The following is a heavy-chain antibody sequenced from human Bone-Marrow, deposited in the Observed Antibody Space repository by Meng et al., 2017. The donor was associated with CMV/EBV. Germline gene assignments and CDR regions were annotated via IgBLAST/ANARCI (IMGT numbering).Heavy chain of an antibody. Sequence: GGSLRLSCAASGFTFDDYTMNWVRQAPGKGLEWVSLISWDDVSTYYADSVKGRFTITRGKSKTSLYLQMNSRRTEDTALYYCSNDGRGSSGAYYFDYWGQGTLVTVSS. D-gene: IGHD6-6*01. V-gene: IGHV3-43*01. CDR2: ISWDDVST. CDR1: GFTFDDYT. J-gene: IGHJ4*02. CDR3: SNDGRGSSGAYYFDY.